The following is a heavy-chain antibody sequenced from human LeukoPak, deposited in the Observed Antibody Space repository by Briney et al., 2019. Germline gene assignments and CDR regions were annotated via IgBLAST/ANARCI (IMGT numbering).Heavy chain of an antibody. CDR2: INPNSGGT. V-gene: IGHV1-2*02. CDR3: ARDSYYDFWSGYFYRYYYYYMDV. J-gene: IGHJ6*03. Sequence: ASVKVSCKASGYTFPGYYMHWVRPAPGQGLEWMGWINPNSGGTNYSQKFQGRVTMTRDTSISTAYMELSRLRSDDTAVYYCARDSYYDFWSGYFYRYYYYYMDVWGKGTTVTVSS. D-gene: IGHD3-3*01. CDR1: GYTFPGYY.